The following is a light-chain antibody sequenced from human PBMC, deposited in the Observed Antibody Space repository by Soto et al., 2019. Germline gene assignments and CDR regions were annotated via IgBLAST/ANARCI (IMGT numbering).Light chain of an antibody. CDR1: QTISSNN. CDR2: GTS. J-gene: IGKJ1*01. Sequence: EIVLTQSPGTLSVSPGERATLSCRASQTISSNNLAWYQQKHGQAPSLLIYGTSSSATAIPDRFSGSGTETDFTLTISRREPEDSAIYYCQQYGSWTFGRGTKVEI. CDR3: QQYGSWT. V-gene: IGKV3-20*01.